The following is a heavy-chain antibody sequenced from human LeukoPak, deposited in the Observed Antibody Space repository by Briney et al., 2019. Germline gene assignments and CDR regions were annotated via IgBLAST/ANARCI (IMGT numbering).Heavy chain of an antibody. V-gene: IGHV3-53*01. J-gene: IGHJ4*02. CDR2: IYSGGST. Sequence: PGGSLRLSCAASGFTVSSNYMSWVRQAPGKGLEWVSVIYSGGSTYYADSVKGRFTISRDNYKNTLYLQMNSLRAEDTAVYYCARERDGDYAFDYWGQGTLVTVSS. CDR1: GFTVSSNY. CDR3: ARERDGDYAFDY. D-gene: IGHD4-17*01.